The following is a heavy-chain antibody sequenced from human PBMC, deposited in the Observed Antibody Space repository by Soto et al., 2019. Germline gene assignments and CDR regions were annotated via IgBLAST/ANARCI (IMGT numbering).Heavy chain of an antibody. V-gene: IGHV4-31*03. CDR2: IYYSGST. CDR1: GGSISSGGYY. Sequence: SETLSLTCTVSGGSISSGGYYWSWIRQHPGKGLEWIGYIYYSGSTYYNPSLKSRVTISVDTSKNQFSLKLSSVTAADTAVYYCARVTSPTVTTAFYFDYWGQGTLVTVSS. J-gene: IGHJ4*02. CDR3: ARVTSPTVTTAFYFDY. D-gene: IGHD4-17*01.